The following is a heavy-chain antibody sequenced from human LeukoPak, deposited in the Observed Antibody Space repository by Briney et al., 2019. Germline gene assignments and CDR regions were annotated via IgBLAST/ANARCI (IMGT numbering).Heavy chain of an antibody. CDR2: VYSDDTT. Sequence: PGGSLRLSCAASGFTVNSNYMNWVRQAPGKGLEWVSVVYSDDTTYYADSVKGRFTISRDNSKNTLYLQMNNLRAEDTAVYYCARGGGYYAIDYWGQGTLVTVSP. CDR1: GFTVNSNY. D-gene: IGHD1-26*01. CDR3: ARGGGYYAIDY. V-gene: IGHV3-53*01. J-gene: IGHJ4*02.